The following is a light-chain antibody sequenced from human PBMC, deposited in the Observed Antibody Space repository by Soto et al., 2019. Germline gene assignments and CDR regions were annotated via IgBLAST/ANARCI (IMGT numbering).Light chain of an antibody. J-gene: IGKJ4*01. Sequence: EIEMTQSPATLSLSPGDRATITCRASQSIGIYLAWYQQTPGQSPRLLIYEASNRATGVPAKFSGTGSGTDFTLTISSLESEDFGIYYCQQRSTWPLTFGGGTRVEI. CDR3: QQRSTWPLT. CDR2: EAS. CDR1: QSIGIY. V-gene: IGKV3-11*01.